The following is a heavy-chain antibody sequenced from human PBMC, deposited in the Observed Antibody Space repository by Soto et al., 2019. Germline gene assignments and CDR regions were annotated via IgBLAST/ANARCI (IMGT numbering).Heavy chain of an antibody. CDR3: ARVYYDILTGYYGPFDY. D-gene: IGHD3-9*01. CDR2: ISSSGSTI. J-gene: IGHJ4*02. CDR1: GFTFSSYE. V-gene: IGHV3-48*03. Sequence: QPGGSLRLSCAASGFTFSSYEMNWVRQAPGKGLEWVSYISSSGSTIYYADSVKGRFTISRDNAKNSLYLQMNSLRAEDTAVYYCARVYYDILTGYYGPFDYWGQGTLVTVSS.